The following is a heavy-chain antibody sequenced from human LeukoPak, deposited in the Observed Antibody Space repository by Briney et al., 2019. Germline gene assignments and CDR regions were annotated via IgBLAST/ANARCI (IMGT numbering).Heavy chain of an antibody. V-gene: IGHV3-23*01. CDR3: ATLMRGPTGYSGYGGEDY. CDR2: ITGSGGSA. Sequence: GGSLRLSCAASGFTFSNYAMTWVRQAQGTGLQWVSAITGSGGSAYYAGSVKGRFAISRDNSKNTLYLQLNSLKAEDTAVYYCATLMRGPTGYSGYGGEDYWGQGTLVTVSS. D-gene: IGHD5-12*01. J-gene: IGHJ4*02. CDR1: GFTFSNYA.